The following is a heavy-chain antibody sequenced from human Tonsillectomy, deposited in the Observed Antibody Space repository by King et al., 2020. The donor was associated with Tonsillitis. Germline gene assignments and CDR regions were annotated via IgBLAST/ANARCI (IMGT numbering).Heavy chain of an antibody. CDR2: IYYIGST. J-gene: IGHJ4*02. CDR1: Y. D-gene: IGHD2-21*02. V-gene: IGHV4-59*01. CDR3: AGSGVVGTASFDL. Sequence: YWNWIRQPPGKGLDWIGSIYYIGSTNYNPSLKSRVTISVDTSKNQFSLKLTSVTAADTAVYYCAGSGVVGTASFDLWGQGTLVTVSS.